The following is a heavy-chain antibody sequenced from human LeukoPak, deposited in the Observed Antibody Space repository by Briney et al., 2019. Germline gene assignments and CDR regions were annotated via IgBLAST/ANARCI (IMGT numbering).Heavy chain of an antibody. CDR1: GFTFSSYG. J-gene: IGHJ4*02. CDR2: IRYDGTNK. Sequence: TGGSLRLSCAASGFTFSSYGMHWVRQTPGKGLEWVAFIRYDGTNKYYADSVEGRLTISRDNSKNTLYLQMNSLRAEDTALYYCAKDGTAYCISTNCRLEYWGQGTLVTVSS. V-gene: IGHV3-30*02. CDR3: AKDGTAYCISTNCRLEY. D-gene: IGHD2-2*01.